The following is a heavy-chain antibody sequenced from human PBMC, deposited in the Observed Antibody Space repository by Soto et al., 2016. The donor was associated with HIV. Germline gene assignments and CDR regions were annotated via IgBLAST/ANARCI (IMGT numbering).Heavy chain of an antibody. CDR1: GGTFSNSA. CDR3: ARTAGDILLVGAFDI. J-gene: IGHJ3*02. V-gene: IGHV1-69*10. D-gene: IGHD2-8*02. Sequence: QVQLVQSGAEVKKPGSSVKVSCRASGGTFSNSAINWIRQAPGQGLEWMGGVIPILGITDYAQKFQGRLTISADRSTSTAYMELRGLRSDDTAVYYCARTAGDILLVGAFDIWGQGTMVTVSS. CDR2: VIPILGIT.